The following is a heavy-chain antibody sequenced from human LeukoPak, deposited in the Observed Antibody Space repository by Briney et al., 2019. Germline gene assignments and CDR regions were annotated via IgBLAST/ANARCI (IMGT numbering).Heavy chain of an antibody. Sequence: ASVKVSCKASGYTFTSYDINWVRQATGQGLEWMGWMNPNSGNTGYAQKFQGRVTMTRNTSISTAYMELSSLRSEDTAVYYCARRGVRGVHIDYWGQGTLVTVSS. CDR3: ARRGVRGVHIDY. D-gene: IGHD3-10*01. V-gene: IGHV1-8*01. J-gene: IGHJ4*02. CDR2: MNPNSGNT. CDR1: GYTFTSYD.